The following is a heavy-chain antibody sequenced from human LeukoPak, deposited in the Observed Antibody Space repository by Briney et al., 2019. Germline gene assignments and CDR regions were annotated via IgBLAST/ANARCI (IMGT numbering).Heavy chain of an antibody. D-gene: IGHD5-18*01. CDR2: IYDDGSA. V-gene: IGHV3-53*01. Sequence: GGSLRLSCAASGFTVSGNYMSWVRQAPGKGLEWVSVIYDDGSAYYADSVKGRFTISRDNSQNTVSLQIISLRAEDTAVYYCVKISSVTQTSYGHFDYWGQGTLVTVSS. CDR1: GFTVSGNY. CDR3: VKISSVTQTSYGHFDY. J-gene: IGHJ4*02.